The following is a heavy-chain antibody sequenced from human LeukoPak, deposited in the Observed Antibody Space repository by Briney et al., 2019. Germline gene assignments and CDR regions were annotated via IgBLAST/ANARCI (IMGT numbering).Heavy chain of an antibody. CDR1: GFTLSSYS. CDR3: ARDVGTIFGVVSTPIDY. J-gene: IGHJ4*02. CDR2: ISSSSSYI. Sequence: GGSLRLSCAASGFTLSSYSMNWVRQAPGKGLEWVSSISSSSSYIYYEDSVKGRFTISRDNAKNSLYLQMNSMRAEDTAVYYCARDVGTIFGVVSTPIDYWGQGTLVTVSS. D-gene: IGHD3-3*01. V-gene: IGHV3-21*01.